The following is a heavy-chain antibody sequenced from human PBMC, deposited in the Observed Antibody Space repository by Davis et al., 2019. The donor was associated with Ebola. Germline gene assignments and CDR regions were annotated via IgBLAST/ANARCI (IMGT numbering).Heavy chain of an antibody. CDR3: ARGGTKDHPMDV. Sequence: GSLRLSCAASGFTFSDYYMTWIRQAPGKGLEWVSKISTSGSYKNYADSVKGRFTISRDNARNSLYLQMSGLRVEDTAVYYCARGGTKDHPMDVWGQGTTVTVSS. CDR2: ISTSGSYK. J-gene: IGHJ6*02. CDR1: GFTFSDYY. V-gene: IGHV3-11*06. D-gene: IGHD1-14*01.